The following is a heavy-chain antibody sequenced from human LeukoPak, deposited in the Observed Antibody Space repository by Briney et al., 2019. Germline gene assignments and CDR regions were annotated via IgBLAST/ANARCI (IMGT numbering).Heavy chain of an antibody. V-gene: IGHV4-59*08. Sequence: SETLSLTCTVSGGSISSYYWSWIRQPPGKGLEWIGCIYYSGGTDYNPSLKSRVTTSVDTSKNQFSLKLSSVTAADTAVYYCARGPNYPSPSPFDYWGQGTLVTVSS. CDR1: GGSISSYY. J-gene: IGHJ4*02. CDR3: ARGPNYPSPSPFDY. CDR2: IYYSGGT. D-gene: IGHD5-24*01.